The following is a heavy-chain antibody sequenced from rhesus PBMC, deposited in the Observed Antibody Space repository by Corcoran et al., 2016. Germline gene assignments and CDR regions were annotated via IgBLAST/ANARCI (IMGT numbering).Heavy chain of an antibody. CDR1: GGSISSSF. J-gene: IGHJ3*01. CDR3: ARLGNGAFDF. D-gene: IGHD1-32*01. Sequence: QLQLQESGPGLVKPSETLSLTCAVSGGSISSSFWSWIRQAPGKGLEWIGYIYGSGSSTNYNPSLKSRVTLSVDTSKNQLSLKLSSVTAADTTVYYCARLGNGAFDFWGQGLRVTVSS. CDR2: IYGSGSST. V-gene: IGHV4-169*01.